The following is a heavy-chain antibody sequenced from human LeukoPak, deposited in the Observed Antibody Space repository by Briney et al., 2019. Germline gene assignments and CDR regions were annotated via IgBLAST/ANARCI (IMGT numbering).Heavy chain of an antibody. CDR1: GFTFSNYW. CDR2: ISGSGGST. Sequence: PGGSLRLSCAASGFTFSNYWMHWVRQAPGKGLEWVSAISGSGGSTYYADSVKGRFTISRDNSKNTLYLQMNSLRAEDTAVYYCAKGDYDIDYWGQGTLVTVSS. CDR3: AKGDYDIDY. D-gene: IGHD4-17*01. V-gene: IGHV3-23*01. J-gene: IGHJ4*02.